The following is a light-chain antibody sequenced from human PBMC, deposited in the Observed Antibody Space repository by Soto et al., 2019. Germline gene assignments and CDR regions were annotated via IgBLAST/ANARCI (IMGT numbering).Light chain of an antibody. CDR2: EVN. CDR3: SSYTSTTTLVV. CDR1: SNDVGSYNY. V-gene: IGLV2-14*01. J-gene: IGLJ2*01. Sequence: QSVLTQPASVSGSPGQSITIPCTGTSNDVGSYNYVSWYQQHPGKAPKLIIFEVNNRPSGVSYRFSRSKSDNTASLTISGLQAEDEADYYCSSYTSTTTLVVFGGGTKLTVL.